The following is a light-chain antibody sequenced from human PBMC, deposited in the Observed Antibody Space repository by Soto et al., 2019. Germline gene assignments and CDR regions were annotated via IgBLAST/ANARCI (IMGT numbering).Light chain of an antibody. V-gene: IGKV3-20*01. J-gene: IGKJ2*01. Sequence: EIVLTQYPGTLSLSPGERATLSCRASQSVSSSYLAWYQQKPGQAPRLLIYGACSRATGIPDRFSGRGSGTDFTLTMRRVEPEDSAVYYCQQYGISQRTFGQGTKLEIK. CDR3: QQYGISQRT. CDR1: QSVSSSY. CDR2: GAC.